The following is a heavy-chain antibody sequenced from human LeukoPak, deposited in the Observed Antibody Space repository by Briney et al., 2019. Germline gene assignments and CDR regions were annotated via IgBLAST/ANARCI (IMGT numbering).Heavy chain of an antibody. CDR1: GDNVSIDGVA. V-gene: IGHV6-1*01. CDR2: TYYSSRWYN. Sequence: SQTLSLTCAISGDNVSIDGVAWNWIRQSPSRGLEWLGRTYYSSRWYNDYADSVRSRINIYPDTTKNQFSLHLNSVTPEDTAVFYCAREWRNGFDFWAQGTMVTVSS. J-gene: IGHJ3*01. D-gene: IGHD3-3*01. CDR3: AREWRNGFDF.